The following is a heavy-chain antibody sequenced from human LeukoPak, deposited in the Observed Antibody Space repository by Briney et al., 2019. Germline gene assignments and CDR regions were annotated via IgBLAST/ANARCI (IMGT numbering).Heavy chain of an antibody. V-gene: IGHV3-23*01. CDR1: GFTFSSYA. CDR2: ISDSGGRT. J-gene: IGHJ4*02. Sequence: GGSLRLSCAASGFTFSSYAMSWVRQAPGKGLEWVSAISDSGGRTYYADSVKGRFTISRDNSKNTVYLQMNSLRADDTAVYYCASQSGYCTGASCFPDYWGQGALVTLSS. D-gene: IGHD2-15*01. CDR3: ASQSGYCTGASCFPDY.